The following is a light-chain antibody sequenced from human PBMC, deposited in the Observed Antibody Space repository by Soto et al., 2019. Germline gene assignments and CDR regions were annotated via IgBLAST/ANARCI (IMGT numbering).Light chain of an antibody. V-gene: IGKV3D-20*02. CDR1: QSVSSSY. CDR2: GAS. J-gene: IGKJ4*01. CDR3: QQHNNWPLT. Sequence: DIVMTQSPLSLPVTPGEPATLSCRASQSVSSSYLAWYQQKPGQAPRLLIYGASSRATGIPDRFSGSGSGTELTLTISSLEPEDFAVYYCQQHNNWPLTFGEGTKVDIK.